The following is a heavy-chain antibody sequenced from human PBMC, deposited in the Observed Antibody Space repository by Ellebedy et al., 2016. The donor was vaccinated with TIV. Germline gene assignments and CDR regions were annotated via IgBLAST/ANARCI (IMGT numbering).Heavy chain of an antibody. D-gene: IGHD2-15*01. Sequence: ASVKVSCKASGFTFTSSAVQWVRQARGQRLEWIGWIVVGSGNTNYAQKFQERVTITRDMSTSTAYMELSSLRSADTAVYYCAARSRPGVAFDIWGQGTMVTVSS. V-gene: IGHV1-58*01. CDR1: GFTFTSSA. CDR2: IVVGSGNT. J-gene: IGHJ3*02. CDR3: AARSRPGVAFDI.